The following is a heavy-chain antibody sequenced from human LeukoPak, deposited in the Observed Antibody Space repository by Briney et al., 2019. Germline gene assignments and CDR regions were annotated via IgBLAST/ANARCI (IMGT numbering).Heavy chain of an antibody. Sequence: ASVKVSCKASGYTFTSFYIHWVRQAPGQGLEWMGIINPSDGSTIYAQKFQGRGTMTRDESTRTVYLELTSLTSDDTAVYYCARDVHGDYGSGWFDPWGQGTLVSVSS. CDR2: INPSDGST. CDR3: ARDVHGDYGSGWFDP. V-gene: IGHV1-46*01. J-gene: IGHJ5*02. D-gene: IGHD4-17*01. CDR1: GYTFTSFY.